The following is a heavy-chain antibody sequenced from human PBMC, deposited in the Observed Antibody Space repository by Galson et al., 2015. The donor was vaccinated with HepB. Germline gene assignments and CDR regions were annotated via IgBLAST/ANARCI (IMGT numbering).Heavy chain of an antibody. CDR3: AKSGSYYRHLDS. J-gene: IGHJ4*02. D-gene: IGHD3-10*01. V-gene: IGHV3-23*01. Sequence: SLRLSCATSGFIFGGYDMSWVRQAPGKGPEWVSRISDSGGKTDYADSVKGRFTMSRDNSKSTVHLQMRSLSADDTATYYCAKSGSYYRHLDSWGQGTLVVVSS. CDR1: GFIFGGYD. CDR2: ISDSGGKT.